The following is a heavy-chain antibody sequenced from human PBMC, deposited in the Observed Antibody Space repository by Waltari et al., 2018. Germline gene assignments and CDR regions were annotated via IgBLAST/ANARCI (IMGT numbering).Heavy chain of an antibody. D-gene: IGHD3-10*01. CDR1: GFSFPDAD. Sequence: QVQLVESGGGLVKPGGSLRLFCAASGFSFPDADMSWVRQAPGKGLEYISYNSISGTTTNYADAVKGRFTISRDNSKNSLYLQMNSRRAEDTAIYYCARDRTATIVQGLIINGVDAMDVWGQGTTVTVSS. CDR2: NSISGTTT. CDR3: ARDRTATIVQGLIINGVDAMDV. J-gene: IGHJ6*02. V-gene: IGHV3-11*01.